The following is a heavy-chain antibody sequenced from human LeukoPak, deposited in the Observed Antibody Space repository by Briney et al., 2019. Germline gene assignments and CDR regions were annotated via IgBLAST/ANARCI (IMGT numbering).Heavy chain of an antibody. CDR3: ARDRAAYSDSSGYCDY. J-gene: IGHJ4*02. D-gene: IGHD3-22*01. CDR1: GFTFSSYN. V-gene: IGHV3-48*02. Sequence: PGVSLRHSCAASGFTFSSYNMNRVRQAPGKGLEWVSYISSSSSTIYYADSVKGRFTISRDNAKDSLYLQVNSLRDEDTAVYYCARDRAAYSDSSGYCDYWGQGTLVTVYS. CDR2: ISSSSSTI.